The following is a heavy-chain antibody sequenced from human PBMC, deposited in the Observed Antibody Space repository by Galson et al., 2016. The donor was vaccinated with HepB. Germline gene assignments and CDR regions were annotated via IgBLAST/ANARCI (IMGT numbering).Heavy chain of an antibody. CDR1: GFTFSNYW. D-gene: IGHD2-15*01. CDR2: INFDGSST. J-gene: IGHJ6*02. V-gene: IGHV3-74*01. Sequence: SLRLSCAASGFTFSNYWMAWVRQAPGKGLVWVSHINFDGSSTNYADSVKGRFTISRDTAKNTLYLQINSLRAEDTAFYYCARREAGRGFYYYYFGMDIWGQGTTVTVSS. CDR3: ARREAGRGFYYYYFGMDI.